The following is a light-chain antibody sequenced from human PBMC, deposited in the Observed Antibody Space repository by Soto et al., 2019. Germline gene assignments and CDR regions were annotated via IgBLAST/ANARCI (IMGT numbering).Light chain of an antibody. CDR2: DAS. J-gene: IGKJ1*01. CDR3: QPYNSFSRT. Sequence: EIQMTQSPSTLSTSVGDRFTITCLASQSISNWLAWYQQKPGKAPKLLIYDASSLESGVPSRFSGSRSGTEFTLTISSLQPADFATYYCQPYNSFSRTFGQGTKVNIK. V-gene: IGKV1-5*01. CDR1: QSISNW.